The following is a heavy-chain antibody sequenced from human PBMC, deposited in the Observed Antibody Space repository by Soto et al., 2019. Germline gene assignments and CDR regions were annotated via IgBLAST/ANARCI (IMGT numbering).Heavy chain of an antibody. Sequence: GGSLRLSCAASGFTFSSYGMHWVRQAPGKGLEWVGVISYDGSNQRYAESVKGRFTISRDNSKNTLYLQMNSLRAEDTAVYYCARERTFGENNHNYMDVWGTGITVTVSS. CDR3: ARERTFGENNHNYMDV. V-gene: IGHV3-30*03. CDR1: GFTFSSYG. CDR2: ISYDGSNQ. D-gene: IGHD3-10*01. J-gene: IGHJ6*03.